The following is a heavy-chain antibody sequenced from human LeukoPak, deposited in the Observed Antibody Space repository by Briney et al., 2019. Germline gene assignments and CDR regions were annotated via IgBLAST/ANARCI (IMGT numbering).Heavy chain of an antibody. J-gene: IGHJ4*02. CDR2: IYYSGST. D-gene: IGHD1-1*01. Sequence: SETLSLTCTVSGGSISSYYWSWIRQPPGKGLEWIGYIYYSGSTNYNPSLKSRVTISVDTSKNQFSLKLSSVTAADTAVYYCARGLGLNWSEYYFDYWGQGTLVTASS. CDR3: ARGLGLNWSEYYFDY. CDR1: GGSISSYY. V-gene: IGHV4-59*01.